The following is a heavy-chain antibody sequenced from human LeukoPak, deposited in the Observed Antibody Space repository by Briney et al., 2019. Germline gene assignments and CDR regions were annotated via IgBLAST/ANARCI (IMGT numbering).Heavy chain of an antibody. CDR2: IYYSGST. D-gene: IGHD2-15*01. CDR1: GGSISSYY. Sequence: SETLSPTCTVSGGSISSYYWSWIRQPPGKGLEWIGYIYYSGSTNYNPSLKSRVTISVDTSKNQFSLKLSSVTAADTAVYYCARLYCSGGSCYDYWGQGTLVTVSS. V-gene: IGHV4-59*08. CDR3: ARLYCSGGSCYDY. J-gene: IGHJ4*02.